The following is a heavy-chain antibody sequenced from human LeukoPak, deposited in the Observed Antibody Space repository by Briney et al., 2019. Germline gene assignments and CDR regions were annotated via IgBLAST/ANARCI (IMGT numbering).Heavy chain of an antibody. D-gene: IGHD2-2*01. CDR1: GFTFSNAW. CDR3: ASAPPQYQLLDY. V-gene: IGHV3-7*01. CDR2: IKEDGSEK. J-gene: IGHJ4*02. Sequence: PGGSLRLSCAASGFTFSNAWMSWVRQAPGKGLEWVANIKEDGSEKYYVDSVKGGFTISRENAKNSLYLQMNSLSAEDTAVYYCASAPPQYQLLDYWGQGTLVTVSS.